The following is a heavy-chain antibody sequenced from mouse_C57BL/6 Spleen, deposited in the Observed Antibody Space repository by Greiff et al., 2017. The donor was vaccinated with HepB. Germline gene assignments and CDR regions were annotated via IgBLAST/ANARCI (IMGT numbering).Heavy chain of an antibody. Sequence: EVQLVESGGGLVQPGGSMKLSCVASGFTFSNYWMNWVRQSPEKGLEWVAQIRLKSDNYATHYAESVKGRFTISRDDSKSSVYLQMNNLRAEDTGIYYCTERFYYDYDDVLMDYWGQGTSVTVSS. CDR2: IRLKSDNYAT. D-gene: IGHD2-4*01. V-gene: IGHV6-3*01. CDR3: TERFYYDYDDVLMDY. CDR1: GFTFSNYW. J-gene: IGHJ4*01.